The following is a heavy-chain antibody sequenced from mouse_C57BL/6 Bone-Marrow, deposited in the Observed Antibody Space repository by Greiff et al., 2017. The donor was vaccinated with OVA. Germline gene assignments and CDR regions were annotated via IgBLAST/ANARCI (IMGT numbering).Heavy chain of an antibody. Sequence: EVHLVESGGGLVKPGGSLKLSCAASGFTFSDYGMHWVRQAPEKGLEWVAYISSGSSTIYYADTVKGRFTISRDNAKNTLFLQMTSLRSEDTAMYYCARPHGWLLRGYYAMDYWGQGTSVTVSS. CDR1: GFTFSDYG. CDR2: ISSGSSTI. J-gene: IGHJ4*01. V-gene: IGHV5-17*01. D-gene: IGHD2-3*01. CDR3: ARPHGWLLRGYYAMDY.